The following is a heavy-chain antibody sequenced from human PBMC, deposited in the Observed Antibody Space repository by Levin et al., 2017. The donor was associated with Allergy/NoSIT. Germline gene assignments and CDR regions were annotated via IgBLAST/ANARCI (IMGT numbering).Heavy chain of an antibody. CDR1: GFTFSSYA. CDR2: IRGVGCRC. CDR3: AQAAGRGHNYGLQSYLES. Sequence: GESLKISCAASGFTFSSYAMSGGLLARGKGVPCVPVIRGVGCRCVYVEFMKARFTISRDNSKTTLYLQMNRLRAEDTAVYYCAQAAGRGHNYGLQSYLESWGQGTLVTVSS. J-gene: IGHJ4*02. V-gene: IGHV3-23*01. D-gene: IGHD5-18*01.